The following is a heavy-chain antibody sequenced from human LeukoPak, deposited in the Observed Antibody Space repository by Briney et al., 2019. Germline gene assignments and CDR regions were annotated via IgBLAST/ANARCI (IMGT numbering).Heavy chain of an antibody. J-gene: IGHJ6*02. CDR3: ARDGTLNYRYYYYGMDV. Sequence: ASVKVSCKASGYTFTSYGISWVRQAPGQGLEWMGWISAYNGNTNYAQKLQGRVTMTTDTSTRTAYMELRSLRSDDTAVYYCARDGTLNYRYYYYGMDVWGQGTTVTVSS. V-gene: IGHV1-18*01. CDR2: ISAYNGNT. CDR1: GYTFTSYG. D-gene: IGHD1-7*01.